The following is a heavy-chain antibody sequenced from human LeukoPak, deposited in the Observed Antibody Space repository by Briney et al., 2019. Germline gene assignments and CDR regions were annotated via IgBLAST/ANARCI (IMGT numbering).Heavy chain of an antibody. CDR2: ISAYNGNT. CDR1: GYTFTSYG. Sequence: ASVKVSCKASGYTFTSYGISWVRQAPGQGLEWMGWISAYNGNTNYAQKLQGRVTMTTDTSTSTAYMELRSLRSDDTAVYYCARVPKAVLGSGWYYENYYYYYMDVWGKGTTVTISS. J-gene: IGHJ6*03. D-gene: IGHD6-19*01. CDR3: ARVPKAVLGSGWYYENYYYYYMDV. V-gene: IGHV1-18*01.